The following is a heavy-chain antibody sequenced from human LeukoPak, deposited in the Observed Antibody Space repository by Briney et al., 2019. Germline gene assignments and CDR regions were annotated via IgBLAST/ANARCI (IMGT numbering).Heavy chain of an antibody. Sequence: GASVKASCRASGYTFTSYGISWVRQAPGQGLEWMGIINPSGGSTSYAQKFQGRVTMTRDTSTSTVYMELSSLRSEDTAVYYCARDRSKDYYDSSGPLEAFDYWGQGTLVTVSS. V-gene: IGHV1-46*01. D-gene: IGHD3-22*01. CDR3: ARDRSKDYYDSSGPLEAFDY. CDR2: INPSGGST. J-gene: IGHJ4*02. CDR1: GYTFTSYG.